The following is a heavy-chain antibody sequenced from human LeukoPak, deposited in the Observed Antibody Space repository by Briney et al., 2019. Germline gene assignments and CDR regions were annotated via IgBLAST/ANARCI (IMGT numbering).Heavy chain of an antibody. J-gene: IGHJ4*02. D-gene: IGHD5-12*01. CDR2: ISWNSGSI. Sequence: GGSLRLSCAASGFTFHQYAIHWVRQVPGKGLEWVSGISWNSGSIGYADSVKGRFTISRDSAKNSVYLQINSLRPEDTSLYYCAKDKAPLYSGYDWDLDFWGQGTLVTVSS. CDR1: GFTFHQYA. V-gene: IGHV3-9*01. CDR3: AKDKAPLYSGYDWDLDF.